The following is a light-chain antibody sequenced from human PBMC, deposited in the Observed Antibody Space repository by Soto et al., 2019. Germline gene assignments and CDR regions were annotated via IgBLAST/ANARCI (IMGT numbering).Light chain of an antibody. CDR3: TSYTNSDTWV. Sequence: QAVVTQPASVSGSPGQSITISCAGTSSDVGGYNYVSWYQQHPDKAPKLMIYEVINRPSGVSNRFSGSKSGNTASLTISGLQAEDEADYYCTSYTNSDTWVFGGGTKLTVL. CDR1: SSDVGGYNY. J-gene: IGLJ3*02. CDR2: EVI. V-gene: IGLV2-14*01.